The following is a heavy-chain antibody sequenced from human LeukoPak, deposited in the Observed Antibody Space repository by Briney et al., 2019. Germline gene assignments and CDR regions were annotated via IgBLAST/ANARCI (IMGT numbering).Heavy chain of an antibody. CDR2: INPKNGDK. J-gene: IGHJ4*02. Sequence: ASVKVSCKSSVYTHTGYYIHWARQPPAQGLECMGWINPKNGDKDYAQRFRGRVTLTRDTSISTVYMELRSLRSDDAAVYYCARSRGYSYEDNWGQGTPVTVSS. CDR3: ARSRGYSYEDN. V-gene: IGHV1-2*02. D-gene: IGHD5-18*01. CDR1: VYTHTGYY.